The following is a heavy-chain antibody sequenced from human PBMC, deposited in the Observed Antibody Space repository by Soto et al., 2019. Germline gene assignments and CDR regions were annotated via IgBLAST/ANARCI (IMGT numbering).Heavy chain of an antibody. CDR1: GYTFTGYY. CDR3: ARDGYSSSWYGPPFDY. J-gene: IGHJ4*02. CDR2: INPNSGGT. Sequence: ASVKVSCKASGYTFTGYYMHWVRQAPGQGLEWMGWINPNSGGTNYAQKFQGRVTMTRDASISTAYMELSRLRSDDTAVYYCARDGYSSSWYGPPFDYWGQATLVTVSS. V-gene: IGHV1-2*02. D-gene: IGHD6-13*01.